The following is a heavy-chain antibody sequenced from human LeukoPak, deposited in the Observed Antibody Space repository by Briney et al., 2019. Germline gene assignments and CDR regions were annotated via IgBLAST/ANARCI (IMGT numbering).Heavy chain of an antibody. CDR2: IYDSGST. V-gene: IGHV4-59*08. Sequence: DTVSPMHTLYCASITIQYCRSTRHPPGGGMGWIGYIYDSGSTNYTPSLKGRVTISVDTSKNKFSLQLSSVTAADTAVYYCARRIYSSGWFVFDYWGQGTLVTVSS. D-gene: IGHD6-19*01. CDR1: CASITIQY. CDR3: ARRIYSSGWFVFDY. J-gene: IGHJ4*02.